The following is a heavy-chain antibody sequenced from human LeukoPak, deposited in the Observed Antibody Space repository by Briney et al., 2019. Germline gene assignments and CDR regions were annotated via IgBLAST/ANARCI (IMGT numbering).Heavy chain of an antibody. CDR3: ASNYYDSSGYYGGYGMDV. CDR1: GYSFTSYW. J-gene: IGHJ6*02. Sequence: GGSLKISCKGSGYSFTSYWIGWVRQMPGKGLEWMGIIYPGDSDPRYSPSFQGQVTISADKSISTAYLQWSSLKASDTAMYYCASNYYDSSGYYGGYGMDVWGQGTTVTVSS. V-gene: IGHV5-51*01. D-gene: IGHD3-22*01. CDR2: IYPGDSDP.